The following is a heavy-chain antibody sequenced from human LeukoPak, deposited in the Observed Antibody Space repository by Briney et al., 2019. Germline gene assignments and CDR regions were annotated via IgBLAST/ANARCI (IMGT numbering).Heavy chain of an antibody. CDR1: GYTFTGYY. Sequence: GASVKVSCKASGYTFTGYYMHWVRQAPGQGLEWMGWINPNSGGTNYAQKFQGRVTMTRDTSISTAYMELSRLRSDDTAVYYCARRGYSYGNDFDYWGQGTLVTVSS. CDR2: INPNSGGT. J-gene: IGHJ4*02. CDR3: ARRGYSYGNDFDY. D-gene: IGHD5-18*01. V-gene: IGHV1-2*02.